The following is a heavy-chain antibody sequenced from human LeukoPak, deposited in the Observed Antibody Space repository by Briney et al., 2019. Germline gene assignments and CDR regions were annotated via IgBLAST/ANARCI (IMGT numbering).Heavy chain of an antibody. CDR3: ARVEGAATYDFWSGSYYFDY. D-gene: IGHD3-3*01. CDR2: MNPNSGNT. J-gene: IGHJ4*02. CDR1: GYTFTSYD. Sequence: ASVKVSCKASGYTFTSYDINWVRQATGQGLEWMGWMNPNSGNTGYAQKFQGRVTMTRNTSISTAYMELSRLRSDDTAVYYCARVEGAATYDFWSGSYYFDYWGQGTLVTVSS. V-gene: IGHV1-8*01.